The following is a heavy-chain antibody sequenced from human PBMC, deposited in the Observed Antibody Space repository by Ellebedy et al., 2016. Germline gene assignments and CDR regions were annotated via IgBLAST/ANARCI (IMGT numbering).Heavy chain of an antibody. V-gene: IGHV3-53*01. Sequence: GESLKISCAVSGFSVTSNDMSWVRQAPGKGLELVSLIYGGGGSYSAESVKDRFTISRDNSRKTLYLQMSGLGAEDTAVYYCVTRHNGAFDFWGQGTMVTVSS. CDR3: VTRHNGAFDF. CDR1: GFSVTSND. D-gene: IGHD1-14*01. CDR2: IYGGGGS. J-gene: IGHJ3*01.